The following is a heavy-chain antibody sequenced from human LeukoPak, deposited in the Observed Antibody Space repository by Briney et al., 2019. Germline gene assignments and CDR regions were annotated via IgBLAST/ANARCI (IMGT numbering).Heavy chain of an antibody. D-gene: IGHD2-2*02. V-gene: IGHV4-59*01. CDR1: GGSISSYY. Sequence: PSETLSLTCTVSGGSISSYYWSWIRQPPGKGLEWIGYIYYSGGTNYNPSLKSRVTISVDTSKNQFSLKLSSVTAADTAVYYCARAKNCSSTSCYTFGYYYYYYMDVWGKGTTVTISS. J-gene: IGHJ6*03. CDR3: ARAKNCSSTSCYTFGYYYYYYMDV. CDR2: IYYSGGT.